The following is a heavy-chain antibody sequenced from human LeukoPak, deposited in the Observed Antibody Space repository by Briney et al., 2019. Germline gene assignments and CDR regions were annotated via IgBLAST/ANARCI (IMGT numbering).Heavy chain of an antibody. CDR2: INWNGGST. Sequence: GGSLRLSCAASGFTFSSYGMSWVRQAPGKGLGWVSGINWNGGSTGYADSVKGRFTISRDNAKNSLYLQMNSLRAEDTALYYCARRILLWFGELNGASDIWGQGTMVTVSS. V-gene: IGHV3-20*04. D-gene: IGHD3-10*01. CDR1: GFTFSSYG. J-gene: IGHJ3*02. CDR3: ARRILLWFGELNGASDI.